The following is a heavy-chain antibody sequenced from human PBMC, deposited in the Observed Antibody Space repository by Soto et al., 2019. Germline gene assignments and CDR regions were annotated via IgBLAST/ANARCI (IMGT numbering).Heavy chain of an antibody. CDR1: GFTFSSYG. Sequence: QVQLVESGGGVVQPGRSLRLSCTTSGFTFSSYGMHWVRQAPGKGLEWVTVISYDGSKRYYADSVKGRFTISRDNSKNMXYLQMNSLRTEDTAVYYCAKEWGSGWSWAYNWFDPWGQGTLVTVSS. J-gene: IGHJ5*02. CDR3: AKEWGSGWSWAYNWFDP. CDR2: ISYDGSKR. D-gene: IGHD6-19*01. V-gene: IGHV3-30*18.